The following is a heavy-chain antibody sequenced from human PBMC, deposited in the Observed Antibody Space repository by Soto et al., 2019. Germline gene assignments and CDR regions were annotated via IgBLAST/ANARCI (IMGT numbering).Heavy chain of an antibody. Sequence: QVQLQVSGPGLVESSQTLSLTCTVSGASVSSGNYYWTWIRQPPGKDLEWIGYIYSSGNTNYTPSLRSRVTMSTDTSKNQFSLNLSSVTAADTAVYYCARRVTGGGERFDPWGQGTLVTVSS. V-gene: IGHV4-30-4*01. D-gene: IGHD7-27*01. CDR2: IYSSGNT. CDR3: ARRVTGGGERFDP. CDR1: GASVSSGNYY. J-gene: IGHJ5*02.